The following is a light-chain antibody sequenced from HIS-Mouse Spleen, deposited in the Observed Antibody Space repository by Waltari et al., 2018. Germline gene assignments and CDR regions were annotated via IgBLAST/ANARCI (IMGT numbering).Light chain of an antibody. CDR2: EDN. CDR3: QSYDSSNLV. Sequence: NFMLTQPHSVSESPVKTVTISCTRSSGSIASHYVQWYQQRPGSAPTTVIYEDNQRPSGVPDRFSGSIDSSSNSASLTISGLKTEDEADYYCQSYDSSNLVFGGGTKLTVL. V-gene: IGLV6-57*04. CDR1: SGSIASHY. J-gene: IGLJ3*02.